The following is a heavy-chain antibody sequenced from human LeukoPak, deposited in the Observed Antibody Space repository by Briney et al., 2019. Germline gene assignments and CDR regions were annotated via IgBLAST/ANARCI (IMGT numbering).Heavy chain of an antibody. CDR1: GFNFTNAW. CDR2: IKQDGSEK. J-gene: IGHJ3*02. D-gene: IGHD3-22*01. V-gene: IGHV3-7*03. CDR3: AKDGGYYYDSSGYYYLGAFDI. Sequence: GGSLRLSCGTSGFNFTNAWMSWVRQAPGKGLEWVANIKQDGSEKYYVDSVKGRFTISRDNAKNSLYLQMNSLRAEDTAVYYCAKDGGYYYDSSGYYYLGAFDIWGQGTMVTVSS.